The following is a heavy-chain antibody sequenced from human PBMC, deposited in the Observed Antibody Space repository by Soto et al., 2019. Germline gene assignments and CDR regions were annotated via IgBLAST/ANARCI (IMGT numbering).Heavy chain of an antibody. CDR2: IGHSGGT. CDR1: GGSFSGHY. Sequence: PSETLSLTCAVYGGSFSGHYWSWIRQPPGKGLEWIGEIGHSGGTVYNPSLESRGTISEDSSNNQFSLKLNSVTAADTAIYYCARHGGYYFDYWGQGAPVTVSS. V-gene: IGHV4-34*01. D-gene: IGHD3-16*01. J-gene: IGHJ4*02. CDR3: ARHGGYYFDY.